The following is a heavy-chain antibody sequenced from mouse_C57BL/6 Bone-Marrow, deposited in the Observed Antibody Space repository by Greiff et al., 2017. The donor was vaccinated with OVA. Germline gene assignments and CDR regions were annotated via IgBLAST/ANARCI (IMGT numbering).Heavy chain of an antibody. CDR1: GFTFSNYW. V-gene: IGHV6-3*01. Sequence: EVKLEESGGGLVQPGGSMKLSCVASGFTFSNYWMNWVRQSPEKGLEWVAQIRLKSDNYATHYAESVKGRFTISRDDSKSSVYLQMNNLRAEDTGIYYCTVDSSGSGYYFDYWGQGTTLTVSS. CDR3: TVDSSGSGYYFDY. CDR2: IRLKSDNYAT. D-gene: IGHD3-2*02. J-gene: IGHJ2*01.